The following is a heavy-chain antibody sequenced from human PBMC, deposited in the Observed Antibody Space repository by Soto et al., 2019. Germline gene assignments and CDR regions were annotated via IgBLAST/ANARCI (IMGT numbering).Heavy chain of an antibody. J-gene: IGHJ2*01. D-gene: IGHD2-8*01. CDR3: ARLPRARNADPRRPLGYFDL. CDR1: GGSVSSGNYF. Sequence: QVQLQESGPGLVKPSETLSLTCTVSGGSVSSGNYFWSWIRQPPGKDLEWIAYVYFSGSTNYNPSRKSRVTISLDTAKNQFSLKLSSVTAADTAMDYWARLPRARNADPRRPLGYFDLWGRGTLGTGSA. V-gene: IGHV4-61*01. CDR2: VYFSGST.